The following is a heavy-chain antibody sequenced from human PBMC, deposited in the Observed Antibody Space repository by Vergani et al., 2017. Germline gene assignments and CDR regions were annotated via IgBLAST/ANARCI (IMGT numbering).Heavy chain of an antibody. V-gene: IGHV4-59*01. CDR3: GRVADFYGLGSRLLDL. CDR2: MYHSVST. D-gene: IGHD3-10*01. J-gene: IGHJ5*02. CDR1: GGSMSGYY. Sequence: QVRLQESGPGLVKPSETLSLTCSVSGGSMSGYYWSWIRQPPGKELEWIGYMYHSVSTNYNLSLGTRVTISGDTSKNQFSLKLNSVTAADTAVYYCGRVADFYGLGSRLLDLRGQGILVTVSS.